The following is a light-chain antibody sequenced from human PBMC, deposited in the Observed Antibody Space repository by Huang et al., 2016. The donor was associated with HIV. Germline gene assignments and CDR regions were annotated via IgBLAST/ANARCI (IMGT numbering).Light chain of an antibody. CDR3: QQYYTTPRT. J-gene: IGKJ3*01. CDR2: WAS. CDR1: HSLLSTSNGQNY. Sequence: IVMTQSPDSLPVSLGERATINCKSSHSLLSTSNGQNYLAWYQQKLGQPPKLLIYWASTRAPGVPARFSGGGSGPDFSLTIANLQAEDVAVYFCQQYYTTPRTFGPGTKVEIK. V-gene: IGKV4-1*01.